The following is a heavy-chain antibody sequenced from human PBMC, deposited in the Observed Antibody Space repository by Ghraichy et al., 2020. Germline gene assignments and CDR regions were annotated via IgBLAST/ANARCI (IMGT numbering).Heavy chain of an antibody. J-gene: IGHJ3*02. D-gene: IGHD1-26*01. V-gene: IGHV4-39*01. Sequence: SETLSLTCTVSGGSISSSSYYWGWIRQPPGKGLEWIGSIYYSGSTYYNPSLKSRVTISVDTSKNQFSLKLSSVTAADTAVYYCARREGSYYAFDIWGQGTMVTVSS. CDR1: GGSISSSSYY. CDR2: IYYSGST. CDR3: ARREGSYYAFDI.